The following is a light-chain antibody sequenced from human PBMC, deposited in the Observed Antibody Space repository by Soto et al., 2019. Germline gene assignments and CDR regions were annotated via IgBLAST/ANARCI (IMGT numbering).Light chain of an antibody. CDR1: QSVLYSSNNKNC. J-gene: IGKJ3*01. CDR2: WAS. Sequence: DIVMTQSPDSLSVSLGERATINCKSSQSVLYSSNNKNCLAWYQQKPGQSPKLLIYWASTRESGVPHRFSGSGSGTDFTLTISSLQAEDVAVYYCQQCYNTPSFGPGTKVDI. CDR3: QQCYNTPS. V-gene: IGKV4-1*01.